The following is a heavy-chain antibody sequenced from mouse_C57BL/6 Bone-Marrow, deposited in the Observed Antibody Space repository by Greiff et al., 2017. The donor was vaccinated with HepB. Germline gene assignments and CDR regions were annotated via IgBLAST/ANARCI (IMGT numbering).Heavy chain of an antibody. D-gene: IGHD1-1*01. J-gene: IGHJ4*01. CDR3: ARSSAVVARGYAMDY. CDR1: GFTFSDYG. CDR2: ISSGSVTL. Sequence: EVKLVESGGGLVKPGGSLKLSCAASGFTFSDYGMHWVRQAPEKGLEWVAYISSGSVTLYYADTVKGRFTISRDNAKNTLFLQMTRLRSEDTAMYYCARSSAVVARGYAMDYWGQGTSVTVSS. V-gene: IGHV5-17*01.